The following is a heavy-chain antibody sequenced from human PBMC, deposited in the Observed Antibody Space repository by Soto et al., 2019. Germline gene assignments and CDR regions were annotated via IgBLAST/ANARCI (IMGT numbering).Heavy chain of an antibody. CDR1: GYTFTTYG. Sequence: QVQLEQSGAEVKKPGDSMKVSCKASGYTFTTYGISWVRQAPGQGLEWMGWINGYNGNTDYPQKLQGRVTMTTDTSTNTAYMELSSLRSDDTAVYYCAREGSAPYYYYGMDVWGQGTTVTVSS. D-gene: IGHD6-19*01. CDR3: AREGSAPYYYYGMDV. J-gene: IGHJ6*02. CDR2: INGYNGNT. V-gene: IGHV1-18*01.